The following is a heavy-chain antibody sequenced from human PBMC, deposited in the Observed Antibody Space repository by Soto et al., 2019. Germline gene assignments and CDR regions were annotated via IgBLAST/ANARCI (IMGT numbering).Heavy chain of an antibody. CDR1: GGSISSGGYS. D-gene: IGHD3-9*01. Sequence: SETLSLTCAVSGGSISSGGYSWSWIRQPPGKGLEWIGYIYNSGSTNYNPSLKSRVTISVDTSKNQFSLNLSSVTAADTAVYYCARISRYYDILTGYYPRVGHWGQGTLVTVSS. J-gene: IGHJ5*02. V-gene: IGHV4-61*08. CDR2: IYNSGST. CDR3: ARISRYYDILTGYYPRVGH.